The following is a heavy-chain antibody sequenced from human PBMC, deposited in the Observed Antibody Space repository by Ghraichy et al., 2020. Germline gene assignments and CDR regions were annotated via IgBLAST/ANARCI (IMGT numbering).Heavy chain of an antibody. CDR2: INSDGSST. V-gene: IGHV3-74*01. Sequence: GGSLRLSCAASGFTFSSYWMHWVRQAPGKGLVWVSRINSDGSSTSYADSVKGRFTISRDNAKNTLYLQMNSLRAEDTAVYYCAREYCGGDCYLPNYYYYYGMDVWGQGTTVTVSS. J-gene: IGHJ6*02. CDR1: GFTFSSYW. CDR3: AREYCGGDCYLPNYYYYYGMDV. D-gene: IGHD2-21*02.